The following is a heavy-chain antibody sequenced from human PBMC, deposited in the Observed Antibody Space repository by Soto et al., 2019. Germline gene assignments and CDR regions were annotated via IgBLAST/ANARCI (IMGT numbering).Heavy chain of an antibody. Sequence: QVQLVQSGAEVKKPGSSVKVSCKASGGTFSSYAISWVRQAPGQGLEWMGGIIPIFGTANYAQKFQGRVTINADESTSTAYMELSSMRSEDTAVYYCAREALRYDSSGYYSRADDYWGQGTLVTVSS. CDR1: GGTFSSYA. D-gene: IGHD3-22*01. CDR2: IIPIFGTA. V-gene: IGHV1-69*01. J-gene: IGHJ4*02. CDR3: AREALRYDSSGYYSRADDY.